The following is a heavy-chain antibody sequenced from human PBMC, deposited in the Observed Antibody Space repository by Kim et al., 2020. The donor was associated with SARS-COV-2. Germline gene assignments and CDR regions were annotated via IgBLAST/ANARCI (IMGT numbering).Heavy chain of an antibody. V-gene: IGHV4-31*03. CDR2: IYYSGST. Sequence: SETLSLTCTVSGGSISSGGYYWSWIRQHPGKGLEWIGYIYYSGSTYYNPSLKSRVTISVDTSKNQFSLKLSSVTAADTAVYYCARDNPVAGFDYWGQGTLVTVSS. CDR1: GGSISSGGYY. CDR3: ARDNPVAGFDY. D-gene: IGHD6-19*01. J-gene: IGHJ4*02.